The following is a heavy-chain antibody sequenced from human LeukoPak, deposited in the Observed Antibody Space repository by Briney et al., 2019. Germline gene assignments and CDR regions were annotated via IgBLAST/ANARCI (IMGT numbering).Heavy chain of an antibody. CDR1: GFTFSSYA. J-gene: IGHJ5*02. Sequence: SGGSLRLSCAVSGFTFSSYAMTWVRQAPGKGLEWVSTITGSGGSTYYADSVKGRFTISRDNAKNSLYLQMNNLRGEDTAEYYCAKDMELASWGQGTLVTVSS. CDR2: ITGSGGST. D-gene: IGHD1-26*01. V-gene: IGHV3-23*01. CDR3: AKDMELAS.